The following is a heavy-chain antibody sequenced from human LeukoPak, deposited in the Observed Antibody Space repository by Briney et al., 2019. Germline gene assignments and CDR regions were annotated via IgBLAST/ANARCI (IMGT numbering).Heavy chain of an antibody. Sequence: GGSLRLSCAASGFRFSDYALAWVRQAPGKGLEWVSGISGTGYMTYYADSVKGRFTISRDNSDNTLYLQMNSLRAEDTAFYYCARGSAYHYVNNAYFHYYDYWGQGALVAVSS. J-gene: IGHJ4*02. CDR3: ARGSAYHYVNNAYFHYYDY. CDR2: ISGTGYMT. V-gene: IGHV3-23*01. D-gene: IGHD3-10*02. CDR1: GFRFSDYA.